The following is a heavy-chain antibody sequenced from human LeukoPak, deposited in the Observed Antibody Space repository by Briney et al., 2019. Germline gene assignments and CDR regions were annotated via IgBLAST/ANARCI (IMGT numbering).Heavy chain of an antibody. D-gene: IGHD5-12*01. CDR1: GYTFTVYY. V-gene: IGHV1-2*02. CDR2: INPNSGDT. J-gene: IGHJ5*02. CDR3: ARVAVATIDWFDP. Sequence: ASVTVSFRASGYTFTVYYIHWVRQAPGQGGEWVGWINPNSGDTHYVQKFQGRVTITRDTSISTAYMELRRLISDDTAVYYCARVAVATIDWFDPWGQGTLVTVSS.